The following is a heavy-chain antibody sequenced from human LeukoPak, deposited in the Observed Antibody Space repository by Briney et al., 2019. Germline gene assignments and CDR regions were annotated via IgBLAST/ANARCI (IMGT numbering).Heavy chain of an antibody. V-gene: IGHV3-11*04. CDR3: ARDREQLWRYYYMDV. CDR1: GFTFSDYY. J-gene: IGHJ6*03. Sequence: GSLRLSCAASGFTFSDYYMSWIRQAPGKGLEWVSYISSSGSTIYYADSVKGRFTISRDNAKNSLYLQMNSLRAEDTAVYYCARDREQLWRYYYMDVWGKGTTVTVSS. CDR2: ISSSGSTI. D-gene: IGHD5-18*01.